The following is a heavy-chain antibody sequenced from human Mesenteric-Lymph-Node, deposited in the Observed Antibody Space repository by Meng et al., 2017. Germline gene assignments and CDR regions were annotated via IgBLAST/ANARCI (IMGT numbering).Heavy chain of an antibody. Sequence: ASVKVSCKVSGYTLTELSMHWVRQAPGKGLEWMGGFDPEDGETIYAQKFQGRVTITTDESTSTAYMELSSLRSEDTAVYYCARDLGYYDSSGYFGWYFDLWGRGTLVTVSS. J-gene: IGHJ2*01. CDR2: FDPEDGET. D-gene: IGHD3-22*01. CDR3: ARDLGYYDSSGYFGWYFDL. V-gene: IGHV1-24*01. CDR1: GYTLTELS.